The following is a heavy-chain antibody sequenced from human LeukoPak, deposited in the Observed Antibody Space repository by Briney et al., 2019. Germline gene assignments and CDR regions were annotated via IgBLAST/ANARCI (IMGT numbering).Heavy chain of an antibody. V-gene: IGHV1-18*01. Sequence: ASVKVSCKASGYTFTSYGISWVRQAPGQGLEWMGWISAYNGNTNYAQKLQGRVTMTTDTSTSTAYMELRSLRSDDTAVYLCASSKRQWLVPDDYWAQGTLVTVSS. J-gene: IGHJ4*02. CDR3: ASSKRQWLVPDDY. CDR2: ISAYNGNT. CDR1: GYTFTSYG. D-gene: IGHD6-19*01.